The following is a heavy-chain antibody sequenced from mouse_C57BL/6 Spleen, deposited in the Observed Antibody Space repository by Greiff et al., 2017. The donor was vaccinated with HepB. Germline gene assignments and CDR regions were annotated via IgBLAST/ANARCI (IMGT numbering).Heavy chain of an antibody. CDR3: ARGYPFAY. J-gene: IGHJ3*01. V-gene: IGHV5-4*03. D-gene: IGHD1-2*01. CDR2: ISDGGSYT. Sequence: DVKLVESGGGLVKPGGSLKLSCAASGFTFSSYAMSWVRQTPEKRLEWVATISDGGSYTYYPDNVKGRFTISRDNAKNNLYLQMSHLKSEDTAMYYCARGYPFAYWGQGTLFTVSA. CDR1: GFTFSSYA.